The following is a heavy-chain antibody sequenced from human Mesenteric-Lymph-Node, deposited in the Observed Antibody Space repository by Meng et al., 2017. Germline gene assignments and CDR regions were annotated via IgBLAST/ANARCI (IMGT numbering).Heavy chain of an antibody. Sequence: QVQLQESGPGLVKPSQTLSLTCTISVGSISSGYNYWSWIRQPPGKGLEWIGYISYSGKTYYSPSLRSRVTISVDTSKNQFSLKLSSVTAADAAVYCCARVGPGCYYLPYYFNYWGQGTLVTVSS. CDR1: VGSISSGYNY. D-gene: IGHD3-22*01. CDR3: ARVGPGCYYLPYYFNY. V-gene: IGHV4-30-4*01. CDR2: ISYSGKT. J-gene: IGHJ4*02.